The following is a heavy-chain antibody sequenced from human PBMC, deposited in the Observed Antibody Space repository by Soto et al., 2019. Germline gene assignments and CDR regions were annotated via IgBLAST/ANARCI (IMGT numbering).Heavy chain of an antibody. Sequence: EVQLVESGGGLVQPGGSLRLSCVASGFTFDTYWMHWVRQAPGKGLEWVARVHTDGSNPTYGDSVKGRFTASRDNAKSTLFLQMDSLRAEDTAFYYCTNAVDYWGQGTLVTVSS. CDR1: GFTFDTYW. J-gene: IGHJ4*02. V-gene: IGHV3-74*01. CDR2: VHTDGSNP. CDR3: TNAVDY.